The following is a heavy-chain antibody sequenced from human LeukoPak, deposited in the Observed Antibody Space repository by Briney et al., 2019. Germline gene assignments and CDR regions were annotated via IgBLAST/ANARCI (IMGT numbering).Heavy chain of an antibody. Sequence: ASVKVSCKASGYTFTGYYMHWVRQAPGQGLEWMGWINPNSGGTNYAQKFQGRVTITADESTSTAYMELSSLRSEDTAVYYCASEVSDAFDIWGQGTMVTVSS. V-gene: IGHV1-2*02. CDR2: INPNSGGT. J-gene: IGHJ3*02. CDR3: ASEVSDAFDI. CDR1: GYTFTGYY.